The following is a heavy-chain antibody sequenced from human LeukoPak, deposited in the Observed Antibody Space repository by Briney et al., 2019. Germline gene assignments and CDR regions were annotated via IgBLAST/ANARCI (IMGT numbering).Heavy chain of an antibody. CDR1: GGTFSSYA. CDR2: IIPIFGTA. J-gene: IGHJ5*02. Sequence: SVKVSCKASGGTFSSYAISWVRQAPGQGLEWMGGIIPIFGTANYAQKFQGRVTITTDESTSTAYMELSSLRSGDTAVYYCARAYSSGYLSSSWNAPFDPWGQGTLVTVSS. CDR3: ARAYSSGYLSSSWNAPFDP. D-gene: IGHD6-13*01. V-gene: IGHV1-69*05.